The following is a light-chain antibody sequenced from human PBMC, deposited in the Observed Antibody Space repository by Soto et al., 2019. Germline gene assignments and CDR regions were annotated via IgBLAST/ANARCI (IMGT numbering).Light chain of an antibody. CDR3: SSYAGSNIHYG. V-gene: IGLV2-8*01. Sequence: QSVLTQPPSASGSTGQSLTISCTGTNSDVGGYNYVSWYQQQPGIAPRLMIYEVSKRPSGVPDRFSGSKSGNTASLTVSGLQAEDEADYYCSSYAGSNIHYGFATGTKVTVL. J-gene: IGLJ1*01. CDR1: NSDVGGYNY. CDR2: EVS.